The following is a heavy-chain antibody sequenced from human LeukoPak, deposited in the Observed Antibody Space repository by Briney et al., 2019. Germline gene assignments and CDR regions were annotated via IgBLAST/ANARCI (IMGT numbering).Heavy chain of an antibody. Sequence: SETLSLTCTVSGDSVTAGYWSWIRHPPGKGLEWIGYIYDSGITDYNPSLKKRLTISVDTSNNQFSLNLSSVTAADTAVYYCAGRGHRYSRDWGQGILVTVSS. CDR1: GDSVTAGY. D-gene: IGHD2-15*01. CDR2: IYDSGIT. CDR3: AGRGHRYSRD. V-gene: IGHV4-4*09. J-gene: IGHJ1*01.